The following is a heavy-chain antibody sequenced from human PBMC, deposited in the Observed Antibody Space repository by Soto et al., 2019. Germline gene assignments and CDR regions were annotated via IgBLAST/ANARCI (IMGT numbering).Heavy chain of an antibody. J-gene: IGHJ5*02. V-gene: IGHV1-69*13. CDR3: ARVRVAMVRGVIVIRNRFEA. CDR1: GGTFSSYA. CDR2: IIPIFGTA. Sequence: SVKVSCKASGGTFSSYAISWVRQAPGQGLEWMGGIIPIFGTANYAQKFQGRVTITADESTSTAYMELSSPRSEDTAVYYCARVRVAMVRGVIVIRNRFEAWREGTQVSV. D-gene: IGHD3-10*01.